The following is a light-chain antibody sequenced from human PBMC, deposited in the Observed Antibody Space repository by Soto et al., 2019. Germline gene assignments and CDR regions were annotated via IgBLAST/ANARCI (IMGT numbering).Light chain of an antibody. CDR3: QQFHDPPLT. Sequence: DIPMTQSPSSLSAPLGDRVTIACQGSQDSKKNVNWYQQKPGKVPKFLIYDAATLDTGVPDRFSGSGSETEFTLTISRLQSEDIAAYCCQQFHDPPLTFGQGTRLEIK. V-gene: IGKV1-33*01. J-gene: IGKJ5*01. CDR1: QDSKKN. CDR2: DAA.